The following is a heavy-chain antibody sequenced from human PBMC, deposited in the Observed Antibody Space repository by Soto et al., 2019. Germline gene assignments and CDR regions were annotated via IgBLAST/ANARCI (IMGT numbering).Heavy chain of an antibody. D-gene: IGHD3-9*01. CDR2: IYYSGST. J-gene: IGHJ3*02. CDR1: GGSTRSYY. Sequence: SETLSLTCTVSGGSTRSYYWSWIRQPPGKGLEWIGYIYYSGSTNYNPSLKSRVTISVDTSKNQFSLKLSSVTAADTAVCYCARTSITIFRGPFDIWGQGKMVTVSS. CDR3: ARTSITIFRGPFDI. V-gene: IGHV4-59*01.